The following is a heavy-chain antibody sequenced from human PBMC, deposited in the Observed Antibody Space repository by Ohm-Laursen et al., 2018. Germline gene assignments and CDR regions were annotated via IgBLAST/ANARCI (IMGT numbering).Heavy chain of an antibody. CDR3: ASSGSPSRAWYSFDS. V-gene: IGHV4-59*01. Sequence: SETLSLTCNVSDGSIDNYHWTWIRQAPGKTLEWIGSVTYRGSTYYNPSLKSRVTVSIHTSRNQFSLKLTSVTAADTAVYYCASSGSPSRAWYSFDSWGQGTLVTVSS. J-gene: IGHJ4*02. CDR2: VTYRGST. D-gene: IGHD6-13*01. CDR1: DGSIDNYH.